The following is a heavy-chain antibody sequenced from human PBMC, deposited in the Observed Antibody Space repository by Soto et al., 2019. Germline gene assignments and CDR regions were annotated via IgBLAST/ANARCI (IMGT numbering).Heavy chain of an antibody. D-gene: IGHD6-13*01. Sequence: SETLSLTCTVSGGSISSGGYYWSWIRQHPGKGLEWIGYIYYSGSTYYNPSLKSRVTISVDTSKNQFSLKLSSVTAADTAVYYCARVEYSSSWYDLFDPWGQGTLVTVSS. CDR1: GGSISSGGYY. V-gene: IGHV4-61*08. J-gene: IGHJ5*02. CDR2: IYYSGST. CDR3: ARVEYSSSWYDLFDP.